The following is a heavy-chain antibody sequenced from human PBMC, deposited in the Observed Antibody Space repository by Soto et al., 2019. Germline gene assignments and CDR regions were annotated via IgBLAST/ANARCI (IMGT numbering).Heavy chain of an antibody. V-gene: IGHV1-69*12. J-gene: IGHJ6*02. CDR1: GGTFSSYA. Sequence: QVQLVQSGAEVKKPGSSVKVSCKASGGTFSSYAISWVRQAPGQGLEWMGGIIPIFGTANYAQKFQGRVTITADESTTTAHMELSSLRSEDTAVDYCARVLTVGTLGNYYYGMDVWGQGTTVTVSS. D-gene: IGHD1-1*01. CDR2: IIPIFGTA. CDR3: ARVLTVGTLGNYYYGMDV.